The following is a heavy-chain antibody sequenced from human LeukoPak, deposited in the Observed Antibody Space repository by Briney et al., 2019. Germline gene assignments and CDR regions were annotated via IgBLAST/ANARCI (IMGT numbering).Heavy chain of an antibody. V-gene: IGHV1-69*01. CDR2: IIPIFGTA. D-gene: IGHD3-3*01. CDR1: GGTFSSYA. Sequence: SVKVSCKASGGTFSSYAISWVRQAPGQGLEWMGGIIPIFGTANYAQKFQGRVTITADESTSTAYMELSSLRSEDTAVYYCARVELYYDFWSGSNWFDPWGQGTLVTVSP. CDR3: ARVELYYDFWSGSNWFDP. J-gene: IGHJ5*02.